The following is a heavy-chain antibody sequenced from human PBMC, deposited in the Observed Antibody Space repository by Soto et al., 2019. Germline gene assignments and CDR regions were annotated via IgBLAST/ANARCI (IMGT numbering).Heavy chain of an antibody. J-gene: IGHJ1*01. V-gene: IGHV3-74*01. Sequence: EVQLVESGGGLVQPGGSLRISCAASGFTFSNYWMYWVRKVPGKGLVWVSRIAADGSNTAYADSVEGRFSISRDNAKNTLYRQLNSLRPDDTALYYCSKNRGPFLRYGLDYWGQGTLVTVSS. D-gene: IGHD1-1*01. CDR1: GFTFSNYW. CDR2: IAADGSNT. CDR3: SKNRGPFLRYGLDY.